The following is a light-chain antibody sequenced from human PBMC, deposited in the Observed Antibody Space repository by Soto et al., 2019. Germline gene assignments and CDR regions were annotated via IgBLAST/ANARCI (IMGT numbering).Light chain of an antibody. V-gene: IGLV2-14*01. CDR3: SSYTSSSTRV. CDR1: SSDVGGYNY. J-gene: IGLJ2*01. Sequence: QSALTQPASVSGSPGQSITISCTGTSSDVGGYNYVSWYQQNPGKAPKLMIYDVSNRPSGVSNRFSGSKSGNTASLTISGIQAEDEADYYCSSYTSSSTRVFGGGTKLTVL. CDR2: DVS.